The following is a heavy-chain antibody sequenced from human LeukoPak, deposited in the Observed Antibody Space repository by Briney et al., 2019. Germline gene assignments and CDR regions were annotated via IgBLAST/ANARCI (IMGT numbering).Heavy chain of an antibody. D-gene: IGHD4/OR15-4a*01. CDR3: ARDNNGGNYHEARFDY. CDR1: GYIFTNYD. CDR2: ISTYNGNT. V-gene: IGHV1-18*01. Sequence: ASVKVSCKASGYIFTNYDITWVRQAPGQGLEWMGWISTYNGNTDYGEKFQDRVTMTTDTSTSTAYMDLRSLRSDDTAVYYCARDNNGGNYHEARFDYWGHGALVTVSS. J-gene: IGHJ4*01.